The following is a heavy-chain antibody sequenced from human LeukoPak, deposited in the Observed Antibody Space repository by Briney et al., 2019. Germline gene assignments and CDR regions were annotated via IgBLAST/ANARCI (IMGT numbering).Heavy chain of an antibody. D-gene: IGHD2-21*02. CDR3: ARTLIAYCGGDCYSGAFDI. V-gene: IGHV1-18*01. CDR1: GYTFTSYG. CDR2: ISAYNGNT. Sequence: ASVKVSCKASGYTFTSYGISWVRQAPGQGLEWMGWISAYNGNTNYAQKLQGRVTMTTDTSTSTAYMELRSLRSDDTAVYYCARTLIAYCGGDCYSGAFDIWGQGTMVTVSS. J-gene: IGHJ3*02.